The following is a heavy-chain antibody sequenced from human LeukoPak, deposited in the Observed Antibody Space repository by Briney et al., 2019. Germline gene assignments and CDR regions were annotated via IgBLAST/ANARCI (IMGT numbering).Heavy chain of an antibody. V-gene: IGHV4-39*07. D-gene: IGHD3-16*02. J-gene: IGHJ6*02. CDR2: IYYSGSA. CDR3: ASNDYVWGSYRFNGMDV. CDR1: GGSISSSSYY. Sequence: SETLFLTCTVSGGSISSSSYYWGWIRQPPGKGLEWIGSIYYSGSAYYNPSLKSRVTISVDTSKNQFSLKLSSVTAADTAVYYCASNDYVWGSYRFNGMDVWGQGTTVTVSS.